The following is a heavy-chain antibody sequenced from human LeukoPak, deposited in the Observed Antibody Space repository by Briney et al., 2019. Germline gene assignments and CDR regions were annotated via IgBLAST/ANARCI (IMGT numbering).Heavy chain of an antibody. J-gene: IGHJ3*02. CDR3: ARDAGSGSQLADAFDI. D-gene: IGHD3-10*01. Sequence: ASVKVSCKASGYTFTGYYMHWVRQAPGQGLEWMGWINPNSGGTNYAQKFQGRVTMTRGTSISTAYMELSRLRSDDTAVCYCARDAGSGSQLADAFDIWGQGTMVTVSS. CDR1: GYTFTGYY. CDR2: INPNSGGT. V-gene: IGHV1-2*02.